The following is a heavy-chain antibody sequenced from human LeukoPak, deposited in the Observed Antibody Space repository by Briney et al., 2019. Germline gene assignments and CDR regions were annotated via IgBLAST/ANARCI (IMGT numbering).Heavy chain of an antibody. D-gene: IGHD3-16*02. CDR2: IYYSGST. CDR3: ARGRNPGGGSYRPHGPFDY. V-gene: IGHV4-59*11. Sequence: SETLSLTCTVSGGSISSHYWSWIRQPPGKGLEWIGYIYYSGSTNYNPSLKSRVTISVDTSKNQFSLKLSSVTAADTGVYYWARGRNPGGGSYRPHGPFDYWGQGTLVTVSS. CDR1: GGSISSHY. J-gene: IGHJ4*02.